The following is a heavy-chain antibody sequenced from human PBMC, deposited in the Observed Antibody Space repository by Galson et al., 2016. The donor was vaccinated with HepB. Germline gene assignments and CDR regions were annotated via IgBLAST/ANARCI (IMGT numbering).Heavy chain of an antibody. CDR3: ARGKEGISV. J-gene: IGHJ4*02. CDR2: IYYSGDT. CDR1: GGFIRSGGYS. D-gene: IGHD6-13*01. V-gene: IGHV4-30-2*01. Sequence: TLSLTCAVSGGFIRSGGYSWTWIRQPPGKGPECIGYIYYSGDTTYNPSLQSRVTMSVDLSKNHFSLNLHSVTAADTAVYYCARGKEGISVWGQGTLVTVSS.